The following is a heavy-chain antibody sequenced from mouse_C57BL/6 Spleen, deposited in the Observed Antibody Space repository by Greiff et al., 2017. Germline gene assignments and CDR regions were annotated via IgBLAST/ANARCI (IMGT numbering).Heavy chain of an antibody. CDR3: ARGVYYYGSSYDY. D-gene: IGHD1-1*01. CDR2: IYPGDGDT. Sequence: VQGVESGAELVKPGASVKISCKASGYAFSSYWMNWVKQRPGKGLEWIGQIYPGDGDTNYNGKFKGKATLTADKSSSTAYMQLSSLTSEDSAVYFCARGVYYYGSSYDYWGQGTTLTVSS. CDR1: GYAFSSYW. V-gene: IGHV1-80*01. J-gene: IGHJ2*01.